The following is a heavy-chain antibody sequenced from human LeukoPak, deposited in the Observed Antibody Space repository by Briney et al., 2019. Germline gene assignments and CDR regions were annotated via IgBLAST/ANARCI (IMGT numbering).Heavy chain of an antibody. CDR1: GGSISSGGYY. Sequence: PSETLSLTCTVSGGSISSGGYYWSWIRQHPGKGLEWIGYIYYSGSTYYNPSLKSRVTISVDTSKNQFSLKLSSVTAADTAVYYCARVYRGSGSYSNWFDPWGRGTLVTVSS. V-gene: IGHV4-31*03. CDR3: ARVYRGSGSYSNWFDP. J-gene: IGHJ5*02. D-gene: IGHD3-10*01. CDR2: IYYSGST.